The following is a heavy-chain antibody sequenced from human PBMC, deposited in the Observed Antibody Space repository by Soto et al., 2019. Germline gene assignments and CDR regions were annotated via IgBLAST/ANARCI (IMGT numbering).Heavy chain of an antibody. CDR2: IDPSGRST. Sequence: QVRLAQSGAEVKKPGASVSISCKTSGFTFTTYYIHWVRQAPGQGLAWMGMIDPSGRSTTYAQKFQGRSTVISGVSPRTVYVELSSLRSEDTAVYYCARVPYDTTGYSAFWGQGTLVTVSS. J-gene: IGHJ4*02. CDR3: ARVPYDTTGYSAF. D-gene: IGHD3-22*01. CDR1: GFTFTTYY. V-gene: IGHV1-46*01.